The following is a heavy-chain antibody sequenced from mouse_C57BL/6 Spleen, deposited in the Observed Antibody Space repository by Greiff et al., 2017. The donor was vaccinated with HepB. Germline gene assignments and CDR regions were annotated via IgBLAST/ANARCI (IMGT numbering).Heavy chain of an antibody. J-gene: IGHJ3*01. CDR2: ISYDGSN. D-gene: IGHD1-1*02. CDR3: ARGREWSRAWFAY. V-gene: IGHV3-6*01. Sequence: EVQLQQSGPGLVKPSQSLSLTCSVTGYSITSGYYWNWIRQFPGNKLEWMGYISYDGSNNYNPSLKNRISITRDTSKNQFFLKLNSVTTEDTATYYCARGREWSRAWFAYWGQGTLVTVSA. CDR1: GYSITSGYY.